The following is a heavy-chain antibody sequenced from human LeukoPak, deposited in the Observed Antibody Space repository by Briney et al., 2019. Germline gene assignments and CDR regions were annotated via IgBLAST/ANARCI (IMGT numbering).Heavy chain of an antibody. V-gene: IGHV3-11*01. CDR1: GFTFSDFY. Sequence: GGSLRLSCAASGFTFSDFYMSWIRQAPGKGLEWVSYISSSGSTIYYADSLKGRFTISRGNAKNSLYLQMNSLRAEDTAVYYCARVLREWLLFGWFDPWGQGTLVTVSS. CDR3: ARVLREWLLFGWFDP. J-gene: IGHJ5*02. CDR2: ISSSGSTI. D-gene: IGHD3-3*01.